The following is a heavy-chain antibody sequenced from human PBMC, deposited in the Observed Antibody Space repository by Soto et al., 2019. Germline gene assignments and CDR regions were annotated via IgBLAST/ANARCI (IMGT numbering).Heavy chain of an antibody. CDR3: ARGVAVAGRVFDY. CDR1: GGTFSPNY. V-gene: IGHV4-34*01. J-gene: IGHJ4*02. D-gene: IGHD6-19*01. Sequence: PSETLSLTCTVSGGTFSPNYWSWIRQPPGKGLEWIGEINHSGSTNYNPSLKSRVTISVDTSKNQFSLKLSSVTAADTAVYYCARGVAVAGRVFDYWGQGTLVTVSS. CDR2: INHSGST.